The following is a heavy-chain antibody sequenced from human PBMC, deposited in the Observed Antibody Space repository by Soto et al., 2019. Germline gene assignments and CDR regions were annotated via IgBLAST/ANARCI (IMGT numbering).Heavy chain of an antibody. CDR3: VRESVASGPNYFDT. Sequence: TVSLTLSFSGCHITRRRSCWNWIRQSPVKGLEWIAYIYHSGSTYYNPSLKSRVTISVDRSENQFSLKLTSVTAADTAVYYCVRESVASGPNYFDTWGPGILVSGSA. V-gene: IGHV4-30-2*06. CDR1: GCHITRRRSC. D-gene: IGHD6-6*01. J-gene: IGHJ5*02. CDR2: IYHSGST.